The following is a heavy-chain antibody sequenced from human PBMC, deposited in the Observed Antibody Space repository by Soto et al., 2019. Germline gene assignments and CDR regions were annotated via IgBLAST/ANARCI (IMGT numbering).Heavy chain of an antibody. CDR3: AREDCSSTSCYYGMDV. CDR2: ISYDGSNK. J-gene: IGHJ6*02. V-gene: IGHV3-30-3*01. CDR1: GFTFSSYA. Sequence: LRLSCAASGFTFSSYAMHWVRQAPGKGLEWVAVISYDGSNKYYADSVKGRFTISRDNSKNTLYLQMNSLRAEDTAVYYCAREDCSSTSCYYGMDVWGQGTTVTVSS. D-gene: IGHD2-2*01.